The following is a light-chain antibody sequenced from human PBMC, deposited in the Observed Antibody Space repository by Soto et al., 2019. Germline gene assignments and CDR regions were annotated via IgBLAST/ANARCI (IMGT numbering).Light chain of an antibody. CDR3: QQYYSTPT. Sequence: DMVMTQSPYSLAVSLGERATINCKSSQSVLYSSNNKNYLAWYQQKPGQPPKLLIYWASTRESGVPDRFSGSGSGTDFTLTISSLQAEDVAVYYCQQYYSTPTFGQGTRLEI. V-gene: IGKV4-1*01. CDR1: QSVLYSSNNKNY. CDR2: WAS. J-gene: IGKJ5*01.